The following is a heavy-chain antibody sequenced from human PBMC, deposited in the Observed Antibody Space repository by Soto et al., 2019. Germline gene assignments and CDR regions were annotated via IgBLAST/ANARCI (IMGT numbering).Heavy chain of an antibody. V-gene: IGHV3-23*01. J-gene: IGHJ6*02. D-gene: IGHD4-4*01. Sequence: EVQLLESGGGLVQPGGSLRLSCAASGFTFSSYAMSWVRQAPGKGLEWVSAISGSGGSTYYADSVKGRFTNSRDNSKNTLYLQMNSLRAEDTAVYYCAKDSGLQRGNGMDVWGQGTTVTVSS. CDR2: ISGSGGST. CDR3: AKDSGLQRGNGMDV. CDR1: GFTFSSYA.